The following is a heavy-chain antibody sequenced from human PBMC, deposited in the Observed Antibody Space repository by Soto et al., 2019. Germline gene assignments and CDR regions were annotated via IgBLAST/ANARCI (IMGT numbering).Heavy chain of an antibody. V-gene: IGHV3-23*01. CDR1: GFTFSSYA. CDR2: ISGSGGST. CDR3: AKDSLLGYCSSTSCSNDAFDI. Sequence: VQLLESGGGLVQPGGSLRLSCAASGFTFSSYAMSWVRQAPGKGLEWVSAISGSGGSTYYADSVKGRFTISRDNSKNTLYLQMNSLRAEDTAVYYCAKDSLLGYCSSTSCSNDAFDIWGQGTMVTVSS. D-gene: IGHD2-2*01. J-gene: IGHJ3*02.